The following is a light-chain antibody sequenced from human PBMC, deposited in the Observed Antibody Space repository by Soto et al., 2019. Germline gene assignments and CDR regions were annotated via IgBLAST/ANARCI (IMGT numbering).Light chain of an antibody. Sequence: QSVLTQPASVSGSPGQSITISCTGTSSDVGSYNLVSWYQQLPGKAPKLMIYEVSKRPSGVSNRFSGSKSGNTASLTISGLQAEDEADYYCCSYAGSSSWVFGGGTKLTVL. J-gene: IGLJ3*02. CDR1: SSDVGSYNL. CDR3: CSYAGSSSWV. CDR2: EVS. V-gene: IGLV2-23*02.